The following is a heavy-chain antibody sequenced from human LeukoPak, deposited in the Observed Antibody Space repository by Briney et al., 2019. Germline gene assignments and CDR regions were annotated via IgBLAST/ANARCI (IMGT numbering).Heavy chain of an antibody. CDR3: ASGGRGFYYDVSGYFEY. V-gene: IGHV1-18*01. CDR2: ISAYNGNT. D-gene: IGHD3-22*01. Sequence: GASVKVSCKASGYTSTSYGISWVRQAPGQGLEWMGWISAYNGNTNYAQKVQGRATMTTDTSTSTAYMELRSLRSDDTAVYYCASGGRGFYYDVSGYFEYWGQGILVTVSS. CDR1: GYTSTSYG. J-gene: IGHJ4*02.